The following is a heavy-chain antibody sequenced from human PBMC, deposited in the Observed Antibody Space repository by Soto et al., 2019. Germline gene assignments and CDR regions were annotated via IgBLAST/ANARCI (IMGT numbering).Heavy chain of an antibody. CDR3: ARAHRGYSYGYFDY. V-gene: IGHV4-59*01. CDR1: GGSISSYY. D-gene: IGHD5-18*01. CDR2: IYYSGST. J-gene: IGHJ4*02. Sequence: ASETLSLTCTVSGGSISSYYWSWIRQPPGKGLEWIGYIYYSGSTNYNPSLKSRVTISVDTSKNQFSLKLSSVTAADTAVYYCARAHRGYSYGYFDYWGQGTLVTVSS.